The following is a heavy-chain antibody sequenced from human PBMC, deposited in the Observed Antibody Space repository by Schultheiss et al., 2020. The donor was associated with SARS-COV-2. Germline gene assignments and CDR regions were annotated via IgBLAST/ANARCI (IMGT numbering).Heavy chain of an antibody. CDR3: ARDPEAAGIDY. Sequence: SVKVSCKASGGTFSSYAISWVRQAPGQGLEWMGGIIPIFGTANYAQKFQGRVTMTTDTSTSTGYMELRSLRSEDTAVYYCARDPEAAGIDYWGQGTLVTVSS. CDR1: GGTFSSYA. J-gene: IGHJ4*02. CDR2: IIPIFGTA. V-gene: IGHV1-69*05. D-gene: IGHD6-13*01.